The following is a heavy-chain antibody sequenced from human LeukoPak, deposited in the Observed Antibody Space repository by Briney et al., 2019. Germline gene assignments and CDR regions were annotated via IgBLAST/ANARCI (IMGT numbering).Heavy chain of an antibody. CDR3: ARNKGVTYDWFVP. D-gene: IGHD1/OR15-1a*01. J-gene: IGHJ5*02. CDR1: GGSISSYY. Sequence: SETLSLTCTVSGGSISSYYWSWIRQPPGKGLEWIGYISYSGSTNYNPSLKSRVAISVDTSKNQFSLKLSSVTAADTAVYYCARNKGVTYDWFVPRG. CDR2: ISYSGST. V-gene: IGHV4-59*01.